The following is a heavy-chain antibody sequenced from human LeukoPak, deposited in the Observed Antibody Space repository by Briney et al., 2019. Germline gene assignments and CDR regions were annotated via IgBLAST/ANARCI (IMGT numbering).Heavy chain of an antibody. CDR2: ISSSSSYI. Sequence: TGGSLRLSCAASGFTFSSYSMNWVRQAPGKGLEWVSSISSSSSYIYYADSVKGRFTISRDNAKNSLYLQMNSLRAEDTAVYYCAREEAVAGYPLWDWGQGTLITASS. CDR3: AREEAVAGYPLWD. V-gene: IGHV3-21*01. CDR1: GFTFSSYS. J-gene: IGHJ4*02. D-gene: IGHD6-19*01.